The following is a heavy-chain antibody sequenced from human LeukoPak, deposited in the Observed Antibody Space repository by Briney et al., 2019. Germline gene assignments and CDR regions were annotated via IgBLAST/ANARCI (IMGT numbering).Heavy chain of an antibody. Sequence: PGGTLRLSCAASGFTFSSYGMNWVRQAPGKGLEWVSSISSSSSYIYYADSLKGRFTISRDNAKNSLYLQMNSLRAEDTGVYYCAIVRGVYSYGHPYYFDYWGQGTLVTVSS. CDR2: ISSSSSYI. D-gene: IGHD5-18*01. CDR1: GFTFSSYG. V-gene: IGHV3-21*01. J-gene: IGHJ4*02. CDR3: AIVRGVYSYGHPYYFDY.